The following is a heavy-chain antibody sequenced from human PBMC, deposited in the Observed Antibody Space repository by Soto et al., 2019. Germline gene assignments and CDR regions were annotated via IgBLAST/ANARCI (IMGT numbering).Heavy chain of an antibody. CDR3: ARGGHYYDSSGYYQPFDY. J-gene: IGHJ4*02. Sequence: GGSLRLSCAASGFTFSSYWMHWVRQAPGKGLVWVSRINSYGSSTSYADSVKGRFTISRDNAKNTLYLQMNSLRAEDTAVYYCARGGHYYDSSGYYQPFDYWGQGTLVTVSS. D-gene: IGHD3-22*01. V-gene: IGHV3-74*01. CDR2: INSYGSST. CDR1: GFTFSSYW.